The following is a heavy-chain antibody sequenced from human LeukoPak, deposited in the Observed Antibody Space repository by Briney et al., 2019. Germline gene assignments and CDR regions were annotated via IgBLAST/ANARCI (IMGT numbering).Heavy chain of an antibody. CDR1: GGSISSSSDY. V-gene: IGHV4-39*01. D-gene: IGHD3-22*01. J-gene: IGHJ4*02. CDR2: IYYHENT. CDR3: ARVTYYYDSSGSIDY. Sequence: SETLSLTCTVSGGSISSSSDYWGWIRQAPGKGLEWIGSIYYHENTYYNSSLKSRVTISVDTSKNQFSLKLNSVTAADTAVYYCARVTYYYDSSGSIDYWGQGTLVTVSS.